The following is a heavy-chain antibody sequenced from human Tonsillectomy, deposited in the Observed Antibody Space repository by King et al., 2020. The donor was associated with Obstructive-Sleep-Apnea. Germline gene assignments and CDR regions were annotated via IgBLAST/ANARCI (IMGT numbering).Heavy chain of an antibody. J-gene: IGHJ4*02. CDR2: INPNSGGT. V-gene: IGHV1-2*02. CDR3: AGEYSTYWREEGLDY. CDR1: GYTFTDYY. D-gene: IGHD6-13*01. Sequence: VQLVESGAEVKKPGASVKVSCKASGYTFTDYYIHWVRQAPGQGLEWMGWINPNSGGTHYAQKFQGRVTMTRDTSINTAYMELSRLRSDDTAVYYCAGEYSTYWREEGLDYWGQGTLVTISS.